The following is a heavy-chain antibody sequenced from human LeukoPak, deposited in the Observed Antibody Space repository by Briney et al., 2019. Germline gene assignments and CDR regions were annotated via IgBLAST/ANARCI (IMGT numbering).Heavy chain of an antibody. J-gene: IGHJ6*03. CDR3: ARYTTQIVVVPAAKGVYYMDV. CDR2: IFYGGST. Sequence: SETLSLTCTVSGDSIYNSDYYWGWIRQPPGKGLEWIGSIFYGGSTYYKPSLESRVTVSIATSKSQFSLNLRSVTAADTAVYYCARYTTQIVVVPAAKGVYYMDVWGKGTTVTVSS. V-gene: IGHV4-39*07. CDR1: GDSIYNSDYY. D-gene: IGHD2-2*01.